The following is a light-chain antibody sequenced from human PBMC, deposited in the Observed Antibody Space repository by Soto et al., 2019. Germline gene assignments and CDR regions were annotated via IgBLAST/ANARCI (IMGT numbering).Light chain of an antibody. Sequence: DIQMTQSPSSVSASVGDRVTITCRASQGISTALAWYQQKPGKAPNLLIHVASTLHSGVPSRFSGSGAAADFTLTISSLQPEDFATYYCQQASSFPFAFGPGTKVDI. CDR3: QQASSFPFA. CDR1: QGISTA. CDR2: VAS. V-gene: IGKV1-12*01. J-gene: IGKJ3*01.